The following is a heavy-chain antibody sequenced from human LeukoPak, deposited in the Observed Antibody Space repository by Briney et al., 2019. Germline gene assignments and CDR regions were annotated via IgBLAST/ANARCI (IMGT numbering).Heavy chain of an antibody. CDR1: GGSISSGNYY. Sequence: PSETLSLTCTVSGGSISSGNYYWSWIRQHPGKGLEWIGYIYYSGSTYYNPSLKSRVTISVDTSENQFSLKLSSVTAADTAVYYCARYVVYGSGKYYFDYWGQGTLVTVSS. J-gene: IGHJ4*02. CDR2: IYYSGST. CDR3: ARYVVYGSGKYYFDY. D-gene: IGHD3-10*01. V-gene: IGHV4-30-4*08.